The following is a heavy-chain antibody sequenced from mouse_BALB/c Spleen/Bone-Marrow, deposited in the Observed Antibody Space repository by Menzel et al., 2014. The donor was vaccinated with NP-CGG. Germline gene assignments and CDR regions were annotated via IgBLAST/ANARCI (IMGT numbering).Heavy chain of an antibody. CDR3: ARSLLRLSYAMDY. CDR1: GFTFSSFG. V-gene: IGHV5-17*02. J-gene: IGHJ4*01. Sequence: EVQLVESGGGLVQPGGSRKLSCAASGFTFSSFGMHWVCQAPEKGLEWVAYISSGSSTIYYADTVKGRFTISRDNPKNTLFLQMTSLRSEDTAMYYCARSLLRLSYAMDYWGQGTSVTVSS. D-gene: IGHD1-2*01. CDR2: ISSGSSTI.